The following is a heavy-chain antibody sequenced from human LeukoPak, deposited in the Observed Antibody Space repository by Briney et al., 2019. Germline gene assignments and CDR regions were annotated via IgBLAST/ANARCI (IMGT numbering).Heavy chain of an antibody. CDR3: ARDSTPPVDYYYGMDV. CDR1: GGSISSYY. D-gene: IGHD3-3*02. Sequence: SETLSLTCTVSGGSISSYYWSWIRQPAGKGLEWIGRIYTSGSTNYNPSLKSRVTMSVDTSKNQFSLKLSSVTAADTAVYYCARDSTPPVDYYYGMDVWGQGTTVIVSS. CDR2: IYTSGST. J-gene: IGHJ6*02. V-gene: IGHV4-4*07.